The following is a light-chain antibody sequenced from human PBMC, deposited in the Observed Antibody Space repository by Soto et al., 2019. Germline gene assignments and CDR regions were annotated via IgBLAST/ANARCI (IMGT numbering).Light chain of an antibody. CDR2: DAS. V-gene: IGKV3-11*01. CDR3: QQRINWPYT. CDR1: QSVSSY. J-gene: IGKJ2*01. Sequence: EIVLTQSPATLSLSPGERATLSCRASQSVSSYLAWYQQKPGQAPRLLIYDASNRATGIPARFSGSGSGTDFTLPISSLEPEDFAVYYCQQRINWPYTFGQGTKLEIK.